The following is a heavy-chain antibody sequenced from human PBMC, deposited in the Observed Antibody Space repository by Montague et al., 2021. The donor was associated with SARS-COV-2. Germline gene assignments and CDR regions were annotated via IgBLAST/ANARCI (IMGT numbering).Heavy chain of an antibody. CDR2: IYYSGST. V-gene: IGHV4-39*01. J-gene: IGHJ4*02. Sequence: SETLSLTCTVSGGSISSSSYYWGWIRQPPGKGLEWIGSIYYSGSTYYNPSLKSRVTISVDTSKNQFSLKLSSVTAADTAVYYCARQSPVTTIVVVISGRFDYWGQGTLVTVSS. D-gene: IGHD3-22*01. CDR3: ARQSPVTTIVVVISGRFDY. CDR1: GGSISSSSYY.